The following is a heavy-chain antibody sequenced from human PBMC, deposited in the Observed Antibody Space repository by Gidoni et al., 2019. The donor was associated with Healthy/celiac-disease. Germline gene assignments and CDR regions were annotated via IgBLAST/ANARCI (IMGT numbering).Heavy chain of an antibody. V-gene: IGHV4-34*01. CDR1: GGSFSGYY. CDR3: ARGRTHRGRDWFDP. D-gene: IGHD1-26*01. CDR2: INHSGST. Sequence: QVQLQQWGAGLLKPSETLSLTCAVYGGSFSGYYWSWIRQPPGKGLEWIGEINHSGSTNYNPSLKSRVTISVDTSKNQFSLKLSSVTAADTAVYYCARGRTHRGRDWFDPWGQGTLVTVSS. J-gene: IGHJ5*02.